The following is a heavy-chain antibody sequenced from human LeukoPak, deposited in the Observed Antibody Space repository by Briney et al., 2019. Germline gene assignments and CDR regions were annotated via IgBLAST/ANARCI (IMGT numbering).Heavy chain of an antibody. CDR1: GGSISSYH. V-gene: IGHV4-59*01. J-gene: IGHJ6*02. D-gene: IGHD2-15*01. CDR2: ISYSGNT. Sequence: SETLSLTCTVSGGSISSYHWSWIRPPPGKGLEWIGYISYSGNTNYTPSLKSRVTISVDTSKNRFSLKLNSLTAADTAVYYCARDSYYSKMVVWGQGATVTVSS. CDR3: ARDSYYSKMVV.